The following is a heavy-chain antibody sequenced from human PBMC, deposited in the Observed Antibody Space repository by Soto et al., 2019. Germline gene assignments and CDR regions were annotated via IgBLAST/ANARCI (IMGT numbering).Heavy chain of an antibody. CDR1: GYTFTNYY. CDR2: INPGGGST. D-gene: IGHD4-17*01. V-gene: IGHV1-46*01. Sequence: ASVKVSCKASGYTFTNYYLHWVRQAPGQGLEWMGIINPGGGSTTYAQKFQGRVTMTRNTSISTAYMELSSLRSEDTAVYYCARTLYGDNVDYWGQGTLVTVSS. CDR3: ARTLYGDNVDY. J-gene: IGHJ4*02.